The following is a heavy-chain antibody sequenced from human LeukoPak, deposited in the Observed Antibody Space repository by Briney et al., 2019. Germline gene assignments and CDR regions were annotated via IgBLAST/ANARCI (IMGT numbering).Heavy chain of an antibody. CDR3: ARGHTIEHCGGDCYKY. D-gene: IGHD2-21*02. Sequence: GASVKVSCKASGYTFTSYDINWVRQATGQGLEWMGWVNPNSGNTGYAQKFQGRVTMTRNTSISTAYMELSSLRSEDTAVYYCARGHTIEHCGGDCYKYWGQGTLVTVAS. J-gene: IGHJ4*02. V-gene: IGHV1-8*01. CDR2: VNPNSGNT. CDR1: GYTFTSYD.